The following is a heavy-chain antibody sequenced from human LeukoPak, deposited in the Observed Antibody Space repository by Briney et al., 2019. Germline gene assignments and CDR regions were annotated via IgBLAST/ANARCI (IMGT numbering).Heavy chain of an antibody. V-gene: IGHV1-8*01. D-gene: IGHD6-6*01. Sequence: AASVKVSCTASGYTFTSYDINWVRQATGQGLEWMGWMNPNSGNTGYAQKFQGRVTMTRNTSISTAYMELSSLRSEDTAVYYCARGVAARPYYYYYGMDVWGQGTTVTVSS. CDR1: GYTFTSYD. CDR3: ARGVAARPYYYYYGMDV. J-gene: IGHJ6*02. CDR2: MNPNSGNT.